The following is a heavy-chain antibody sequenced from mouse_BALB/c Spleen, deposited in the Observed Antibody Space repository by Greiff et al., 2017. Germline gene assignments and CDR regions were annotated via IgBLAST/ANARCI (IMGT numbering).Heavy chain of an antibody. D-gene: IGHD2-2*01. CDR3: TVGYLAY. V-gene: IGHV6-3*01. CDR2: IRLKSDNYAT. CDR1: GFTFSSYW. J-gene: IGHJ3*01. Sequence: EVQGVESGGGLVQPGGSMKLSCVASGFTFSSYWMSWVRQSPEKGLEWVAEIRLKSDNYATHYAESVKGKFTISRDDSKSRLYLQMNSLRAEDTGIYYCTVGYLAYWGQGTLVTVSA.